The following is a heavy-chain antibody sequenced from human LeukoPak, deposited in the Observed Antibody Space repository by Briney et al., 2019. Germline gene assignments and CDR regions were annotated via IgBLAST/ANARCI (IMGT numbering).Heavy chain of an antibody. CDR3: AKVYSSSPQDAFDV. CDR2: INHRGST. J-gene: IGHJ3*01. D-gene: IGHD3-22*01. Sequence: SEALSLTCAVYGGPFTGYYWSWIRQSPDKGLEWIGGINHRGSTNYNSSLKSRLTISADTSKNQFSLHLSSVTAADTAVYYCAKVYSSSPQDAFDVWGQGTMVTVSS. CDR1: GGPFTGYY. V-gene: IGHV4-34*01.